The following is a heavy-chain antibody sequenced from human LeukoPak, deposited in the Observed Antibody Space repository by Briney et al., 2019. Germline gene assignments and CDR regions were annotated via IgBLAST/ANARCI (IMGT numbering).Heavy chain of an antibody. D-gene: IGHD5-18*01. CDR3: ARDGYSYGYGMDV. CDR1: GFTFSSYS. Sequence: GGSLRLSCAASGFTFSSYSRNEVGQAPGMGLPWVASMTSRNNYISYADTEKGRLTISKHNANTSLYLTMNSLRAEDTAVYYCARDGYSYGYGMDVSGHGTTVTVSS. J-gene: IGHJ6*02. CDR2: MTSRNNYI. V-gene: IGHV3-21*01.